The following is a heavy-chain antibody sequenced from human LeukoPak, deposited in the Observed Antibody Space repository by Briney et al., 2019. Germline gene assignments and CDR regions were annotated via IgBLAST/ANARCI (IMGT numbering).Heavy chain of an antibody. CDR2: ILYDGSRQ. CDR3: AKRGYDTTGYWDYFDS. Sequence: TGGSLRLSCAASGFTFSDYGMYWVRQAPGKGLDWVALILYDGSRQYYVDSVKGRFTVSRDNAKNTLYLHMNNLRAEDTAVYYCAKRGYDTTGYWDYFDSWGQGTLVTVSS. CDR1: GFTFSDYG. V-gene: IGHV3-30*02. J-gene: IGHJ4*02. D-gene: IGHD3-22*01.